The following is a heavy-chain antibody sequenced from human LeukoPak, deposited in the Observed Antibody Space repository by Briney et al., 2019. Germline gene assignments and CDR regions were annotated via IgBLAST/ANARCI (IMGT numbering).Heavy chain of an antibody. CDR2: ISYDGSNK. CDR1: GFTFSSYG. CDR3: AKDGTHIFDY. V-gene: IGHV3-30*18. J-gene: IGHJ4*02. Sequence: GGSLRLSCAASGFTFSSYGMHWVRQAPGKGLEWVAVISYDGSNKYYADSVKGRFTISRDNSKNALYLQMNSLRAEDTAVYYCAKDGTHIFDYRGQGTLVTVSS.